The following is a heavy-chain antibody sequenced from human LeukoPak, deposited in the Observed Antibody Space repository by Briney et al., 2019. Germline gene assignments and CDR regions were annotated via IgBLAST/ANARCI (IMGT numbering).Heavy chain of an antibody. J-gene: IGHJ6*03. CDR2: ISSSSSYM. V-gene: IGHV3-21*01. Sequence: GGSLRLSCAASGFTFSSYSMNWVRQAPGKGLEWVSSISSSSSYMYYADSVKGRFTISRDNAKNSLYLQMNTLRAEDTAVYYCARDGELTIFGVVKGYYYMDVWGKGTTVTVSS. CDR1: GFTFSSYS. CDR3: ARDGELTIFGVVKGYYYMDV. D-gene: IGHD3-3*01.